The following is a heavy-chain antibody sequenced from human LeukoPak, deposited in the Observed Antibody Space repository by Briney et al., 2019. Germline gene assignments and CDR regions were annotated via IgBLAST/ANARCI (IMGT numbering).Heavy chain of an antibody. J-gene: IGHJ4*02. D-gene: IGHD2-2*01. CDR1: GDSISSSSYY. Sequence: SETLSLTCTVSGDSISSSSYYWGWIRQPPGKGLEWIGSIYYSGSTYYNPSLKSRVTISVDTSKNQFSLKLSSVTAADTAVYYCAREVVPAAAGYFDYWGQGTLVTVSS. CDR2: IYYSGST. CDR3: AREVVPAAAGYFDY. V-gene: IGHV4-39*01.